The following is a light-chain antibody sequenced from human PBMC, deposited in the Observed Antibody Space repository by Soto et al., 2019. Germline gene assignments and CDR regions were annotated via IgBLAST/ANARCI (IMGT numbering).Light chain of an antibody. CDR2: WAS. Sequence: DIVMTQSPDSLTVSLGERATINCKSSQSVLHSSNNKNYLAWYQQKPGQPPKLLICWASTRESGVPDRFSGSGSGTDFTLTISSLQAEDVAVYYCQQYYTTPITCGQGTRLEIK. V-gene: IGKV4-1*01. CDR3: QQYYTTPIT. J-gene: IGKJ5*01. CDR1: QSVLHSSNNKNY.